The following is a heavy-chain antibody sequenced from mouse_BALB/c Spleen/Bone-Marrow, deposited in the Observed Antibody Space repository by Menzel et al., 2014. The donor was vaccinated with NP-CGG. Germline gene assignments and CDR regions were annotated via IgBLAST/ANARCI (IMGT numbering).Heavy chain of an antibody. Sequence: EVQLQQSGAELVKPGASVKLSCTASGFNIKDTYMHWVKQRPEQGLEWIGRIDPANGNTKYDPKFQGKATITADTSSNTAYLQLSSLTSEDTAVYYCASYYYGHYFDYWSQSTTLTVSS. CDR1: GFNIKDTY. V-gene: IGHV14-3*02. CDR2: IDPANGNT. CDR3: ASYYYGHYFDY. D-gene: IGHD1-1*01. J-gene: IGHJ2*01.